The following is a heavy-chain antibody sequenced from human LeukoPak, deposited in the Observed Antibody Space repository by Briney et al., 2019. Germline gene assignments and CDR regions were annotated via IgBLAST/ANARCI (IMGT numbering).Heavy chain of an antibody. V-gene: IGHV3-30*02. CDR3: AKDLGSAEYNWFDP. D-gene: IGHD3-16*01. Sequence: GGSLRLSCAASGFTFSSYGMHWVRQAPGKGLEGVAFIRYDGSNKYYADSVKGRFTISRDNSKNTLYLQMNSLRAEDTAVYYCAKDLGSAEYNWFDPWGQGTLVTVSS. CDR2: IRYDGSNK. J-gene: IGHJ5*02. CDR1: GFTFSSYG.